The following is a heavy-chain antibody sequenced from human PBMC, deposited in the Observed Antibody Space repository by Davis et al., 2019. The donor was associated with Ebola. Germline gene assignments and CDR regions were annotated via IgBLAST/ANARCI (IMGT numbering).Heavy chain of an antibody. Sequence: MPGGSLRLSCTVSGGSISSYYWSWIRQPPGKGLEWIGYIYYSGSTNYNPSLKSRVTISVDTSKNQFSLKLSSVTAADTAVYYCARRGYSYGWRYWGQGTLVTVSS. J-gene: IGHJ4*02. CDR2: IYYSGST. CDR1: GGSISSYY. CDR3: ARRGYSYGWRY. V-gene: IGHV4-59*12. D-gene: IGHD5-18*01.